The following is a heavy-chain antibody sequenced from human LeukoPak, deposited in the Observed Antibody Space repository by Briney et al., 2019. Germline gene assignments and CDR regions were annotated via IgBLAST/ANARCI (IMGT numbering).Heavy chain of an antibody. CDR1: GYSISSGYY. J-gene: IGHJ3*02. D-gene: IGHD1-14*01. V-gene: IGHV4-38-2*02. Sequence: PSETLSLTCTVSGYSISSGYYWGWIRQPPGKGLEWIGSIYHGGSTYYNPSLKSRVTISVDTSKNQFSLKLSSVTAADTAVYYCARETVTPSDAFDIWGQGTMVTVSS. CDR2: IYHGGST. CDR3: ARETVTPSDAFDI.